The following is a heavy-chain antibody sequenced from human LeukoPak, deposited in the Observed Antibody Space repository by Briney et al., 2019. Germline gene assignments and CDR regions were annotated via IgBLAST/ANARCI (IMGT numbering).Heavy chain of an antibody. Sequence: SETLSLTCTVSGGSISSYYWSWIRQPPGKGLEWIGYIYYSGSTNYIPSLTSRVTISVDTSKNQFSLKLTSVTAADTAVYYCARHLRGYSYGPFDYWGQGTLVTASS. CDR1: GGSISSYY. D-gene: IGHD5-18*01. CDR3: ARHLRGYSYGPFDY. V-gene: IGHV4-59*08. J-gene: IGHJ4*02. CDR2: IYYSGST.